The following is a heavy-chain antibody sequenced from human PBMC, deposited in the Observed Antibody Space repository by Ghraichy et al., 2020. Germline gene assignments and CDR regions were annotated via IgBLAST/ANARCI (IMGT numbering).Heavy chain of an antibody. CDR1: GFTFSSYA. D-gene: IGHD3-16*01. Sequence: GGSLRLSCVASGFTFSSYAMSWVRQAPGKGLEWVSAISGSGGNTYFPDSMKGRFTISRDNSKNTLYLQMNSLRAEDTAVYYCAKRGLGRYFDYWGQGTLSTVSS. CDR2: ISGSGGNT. J-gene: IGHJ4*02. V-gene: IGHV3-23*01. CDR3: AKRGLGRYFDY.